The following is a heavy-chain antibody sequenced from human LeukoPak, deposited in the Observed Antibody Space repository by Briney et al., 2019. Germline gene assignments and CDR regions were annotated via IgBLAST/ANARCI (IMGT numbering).Heavy chain of an antibody. J-gene: IGHJ4*02. CDR3: ARETAGTFDY. V-gene: IGHV3-64*01. CDR1: GFTISGYT. D-gene: IGHD3-10*01. CDR2: INSNGGST. Sequence: GGSLRLSCAASGFTISGYTMHWVRQAPGKGLESVSAINSNGGSTYYANSVKGRFTISRDNSKNTLYLQMGSLRAEDMAVYYCARETAGTFDYWGQRTLVTVSS.